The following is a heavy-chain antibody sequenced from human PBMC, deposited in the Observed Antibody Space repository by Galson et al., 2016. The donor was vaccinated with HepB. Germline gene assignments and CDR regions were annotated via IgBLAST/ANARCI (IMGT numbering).Heavy chain of an antibody. Sequence: LRLSCAASGFTFGSYAMHWVRQAPGKGLEWVSLISGGNTYYADSVRGRFTISRDNSKNTLYLQMNSLRAEDTAVYYCAKVLPYSAGHGMDVRGQGTTVTVSS. CDR1: GFTFGSYA. V-gene: IGHV3-23*01. J-gene: IGHJ6*01. D-gene: IGHD4-11*01. CDR2: ISGGNT. CDR3: AKVLPYSAGHGMDV.